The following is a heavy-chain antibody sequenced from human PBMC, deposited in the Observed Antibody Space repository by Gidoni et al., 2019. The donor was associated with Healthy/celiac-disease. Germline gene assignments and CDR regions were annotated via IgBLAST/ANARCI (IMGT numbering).Heavy chain of an antibody. Sequence: QVPLVQSGAEVKKPGASVKVSCQSSAYTFTSYGISWVRQAPGQGLEWMGWISAYNGNTNDAQKLKGRVTMTTDTSTSTAYMELRSLRSDDTAVYYCARGPMITFGGVIAHGDYYYGMDVWGQGTTVTVSS. CDR2: ISAYNGNT. D-gene: IGHD3-16*02. CDR3: ARGPMITFGGVIAHGDYYYGMDV. J-gene: IGHJ6*02. V-gene: IGHV1-18*01. CDR1: AYTFTSYG.